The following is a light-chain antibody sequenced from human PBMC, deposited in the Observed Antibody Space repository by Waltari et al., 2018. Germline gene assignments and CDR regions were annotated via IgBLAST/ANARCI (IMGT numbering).Light chain of an antibody. Sequence: IMLTQSPGTLSLSPGERATLSCRASQSISRYLAWYQQKPGQAPRLLIYGASTRATGIPDRFSGSVSGTDFSLTISGLEPVDSAVYYCQHHFRLPATFGQGTKVEIK. CDR1: QSISRY. V-gene: IGKV3-20*01. J-gene: IGKJ1*01. CDR2: GAS. CDR3: QHHFRLPAT.